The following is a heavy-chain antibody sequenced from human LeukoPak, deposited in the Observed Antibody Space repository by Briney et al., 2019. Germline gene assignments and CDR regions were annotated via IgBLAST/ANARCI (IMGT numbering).Heavy chain of an antibody. CDR1: GFTFSSYA. Sequence: GGSLRLSCVASGFTFSSYAMSWVRQAPGKGLEWVSAISGSGGSTYYADSVKGRFTISRDNAKNTLYLQMNSLRADDTAVYYPSCYGRQCYYYMDVWGRGTPVTVSS. CDR3: SCYGRQCYYYMDV. V-gene: IGHV3-23*01. CDR2: ISGSGGST. J-gene: IGHJ6*03. D-gene: IGHD2-2*01.